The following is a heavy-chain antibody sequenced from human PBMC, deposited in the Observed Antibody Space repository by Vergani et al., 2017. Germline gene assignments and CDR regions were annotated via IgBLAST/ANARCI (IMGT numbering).Heavy chain of an antibody. CDR2: ISGSGGST. CDR1: GFTFSSYA. D-gene: IGHD6-6*01. CDR3: ARDGAARHQSYYYYYMDV. Sequence: EVQLLESGGGLVQPGGSLRLSCAASGFTFSSYAMSWVRQAPGKGLEWVSAISGSGGSTYYADSVKGRFTISRDNSKNTLYLQMNSLRAEDTAVYYCARDGAARHQSYYYYYMDVWGKGTTVTVSS. J-gene: IGHJ6*03. V-gene: IGHV3-23*01.